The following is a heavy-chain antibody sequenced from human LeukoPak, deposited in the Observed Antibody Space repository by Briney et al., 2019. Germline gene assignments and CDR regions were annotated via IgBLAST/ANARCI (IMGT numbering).Heavy chain of an antibody. CDR3: ARDRIKSGSYYFDY. V-gene: IGHV3-48*01. Sequence: GGSLRLSCAASAFTFSDYSMNWVRQAPGKGLEWVSYISGRSSTIYYADSVKGRFTISSDNAKNSMYLQMNSLRAEDTAVYYCARDRIKSGSYYFDYWGQGTLVTVSS. CDR2: ISGRSSTI. CDR1: AFTFSDYS. J-gene: IGHJ4*02. D-gene: IGHD1-26*01.